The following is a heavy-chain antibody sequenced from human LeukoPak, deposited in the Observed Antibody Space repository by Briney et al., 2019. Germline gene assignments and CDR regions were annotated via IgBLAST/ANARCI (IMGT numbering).Heavy chain of an antibody. CDR1: GFTFSDYY. CDR3: TKIMGATKSYSDY. CDR2: ISSSGSTI. V-gene: IGHV3-11*01. Sequence: GGSLRLSCAASGFTFSDYYMSWIRQAPGKGLEWVSYISSSGSTIYYADSVKGRFTISRDNAKNSLYLQMNSLRAEDTAIYYCTKIMGATKSYSDYWGQGTLVTVSS. J-gene: IGHJ4*02. D-gene: IGHD1-26*01.